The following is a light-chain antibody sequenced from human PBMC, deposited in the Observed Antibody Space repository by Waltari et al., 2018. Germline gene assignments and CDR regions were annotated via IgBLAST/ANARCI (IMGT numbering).Light chain of an antibody. CDR2: KAS. V-gene: IGKV1-39*01. J-gene: IGKJ3*01. CDR3: QHNYGTPFT. CDR1: ENVNNY. Sequence: DIQMTQSPSSLSASVGDRVTITCRASENVNNYLNWYQQKPGKAPKLLIYKASTLQSGVPSRFSSSGSGTDYTFTISSLQSEDVATYYCQHNYGTPFTFGPGTKLDIK.